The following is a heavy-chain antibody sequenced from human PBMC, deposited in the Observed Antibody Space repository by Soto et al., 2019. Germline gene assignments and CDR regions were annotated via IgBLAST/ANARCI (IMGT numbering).Heavy chain of an antibody. CDR1: GFTFSSYA. J-gene: IGHJ4*02. CDR3: AREDQGDYAYFDY. D-gene: IGHD3-16*01. Sequence: QVQLVESGGGVVQPGRSLRLSCAASGFTFSSYAMHWVRQAPGKGLEWVAVISYDGSNKYYADSVKGRFTISRDNSKNTLYLQMNGLRAEDTAVYYCAREDQGDYAYFDYWGQGTLVTVSS. CDR2: ISYDGSNK. V-gene: IGHV3-30-3*01.